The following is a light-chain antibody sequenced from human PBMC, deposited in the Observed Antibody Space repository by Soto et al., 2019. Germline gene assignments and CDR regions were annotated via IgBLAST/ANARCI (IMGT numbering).Light chain of an antibody. Sequence: EIVLTQSPGPPSLSPGDKTTLSCKASQSVSSRSLAWYQQKPGQAPRLLIYSASSRARGIPDRFSGSGSWTDFTLTINRLEPEDFAVYYCQQYDTSPPRLTFGGGTKV. CDR3: QQYDTSPPRLT. CDR2: SAS. CDR1: QSVSSRS. V-gene: IGKV3-20*01. J-gene: IGKJ4*01.